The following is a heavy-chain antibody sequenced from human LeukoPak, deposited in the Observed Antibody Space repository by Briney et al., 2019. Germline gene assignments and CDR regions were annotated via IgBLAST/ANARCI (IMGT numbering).Heavy chain of an antibody. D-gene: IGHD3-22*01. CDR2: ISSSSSYI. Sequence: GGSLRLSCAASGFTFSSYSMNWVRQAPGKGLEWVSSISSSSSYIYYADSVKGRFTISRDNAKNSLYLQMNSLRVEDTAVYYCARDYYDSSGFYSLNDNWGQGTLVTVSS. V-gene: IGHV3-21*01. CDR3: ARDYYDSSGFYSLNDN. J-gene: IGHJ4*02. CDR1: GFTFSSYS.